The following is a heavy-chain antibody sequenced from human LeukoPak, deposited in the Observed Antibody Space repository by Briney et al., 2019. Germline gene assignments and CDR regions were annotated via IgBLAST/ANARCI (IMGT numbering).Heavy chain of an antibody. J-gene: IGHJ4*02. CDR3: AKGDSSVWIRLVGY. V-gene: IGHV3-9*01. CDR2: ISWNSDSI. D-gene: IGHD6-25*01. Sequence: GGSLRLSCAASGFTFDDYVMHWVRQAPGKGLEWVSSISWNSDSIGYADSVKGRFTISRDNANNSLFLQMNTLRTEDTAFYYCAKGDSSVWIRLVGYWGQGTLVTVSS. CDR1: GFTFDDYV.